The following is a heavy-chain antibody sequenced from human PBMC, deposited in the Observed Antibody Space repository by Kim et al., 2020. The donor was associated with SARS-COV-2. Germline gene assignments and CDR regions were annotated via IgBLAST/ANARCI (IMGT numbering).Heavy chain of an antibody. J-gene: IGHJ4*02. CDR3: ALKGSFGCGY. CDR1: GVAFSNYA. CDR2: VSGSGDKT. V-gene: IGHV3-23*01. D-gene: IGHD3-3*01. Sequence: GGSLRLSCTVSGVAFSNYAMTWVRQVPGKGLEWVSAVSGSGDKTYYADSVKGRFTISRDNSKSTLYLQMNSLRAEDTAIYYCALKGSFGCGYGGQGTLVTVSS.